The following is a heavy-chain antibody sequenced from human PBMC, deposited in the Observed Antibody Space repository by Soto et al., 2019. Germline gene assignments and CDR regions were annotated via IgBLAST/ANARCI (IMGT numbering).Heavy chain of an antibody. J-gene: IGHJ4*02. D-gene: IGHD4-17*01. CDR1: GGSISSGDYC. CDR3: ARDSDDYGDYHFDY. V-gene: IGHV4-30-4*01. CDR2: IYYSGST. Sequence: QVQLQESGPGLVKPSQTLSLTCTVSGGSISSGDYCWSWIRQPPGNGLEWIGYIYYSGSTYYNPSLKSRVTISVDTSKNPFHLKRSSVTAADTAVYYCARDSDDYGDYHFDYWGQGTLVTVSS.